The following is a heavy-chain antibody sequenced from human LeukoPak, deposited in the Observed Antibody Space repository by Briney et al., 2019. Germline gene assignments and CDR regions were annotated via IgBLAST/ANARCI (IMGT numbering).Heavy chain of an antibody. CDR1: SGSISSGRYY. J-gene: IGHJ4*02. Sequence: PSQTLSLTCTVSSGSISSGRYYWSWIRQPAGKGLEWIGRIDISGNTYYNPSLKSRVTISVDTSKNQFSLKLSSVTAADTAVYYCARLRKRGTMIVVGNFDYWGQGTPVTVSS. D-gene: IGHD3-22*01. CDR2: IDISGNT. V-gene: IGHV4-61*02. CDR3: ARLRKRGTMIVVGNFDY.